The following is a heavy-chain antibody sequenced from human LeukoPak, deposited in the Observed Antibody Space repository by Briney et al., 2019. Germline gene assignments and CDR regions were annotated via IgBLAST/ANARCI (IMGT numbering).Heavy chain of an antibody. V-gene: IGHV3-21*01. CDR1: GFTFSSYS. CDR3: ARDRVGYYDFWSGYYTTYYYYGMDV. Sequence: GGSLRLSCAASGFTFSSYSMNWVRQAPGKGLEWVSSISSSSSYIYYADSVKGRFTISRDNAKNSLYLQMNILRAEDTAVYYCARDRVGYYDFWSGYYTTYYYYGMDVWGQGTTVTVSS. CDR2: ISSSSSYI. D-gene: IGHD3-3*01. J-gene: IGHJ6*02.